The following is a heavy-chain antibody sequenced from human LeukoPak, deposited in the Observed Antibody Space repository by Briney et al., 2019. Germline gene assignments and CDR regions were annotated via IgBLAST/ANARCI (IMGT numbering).Heavy chain of an antibody. D-gene: IGHD1-26*01. CDR1: GYSFTGYY. J-gene: IGHJ4*02. Sequence: ASVKASCKASGYSFTGYYMHWVRQAPGQGLEWMGWINHISGGTKYAQKFQGRVTMTGDTSISTAYMELSSLRSDDTALYYCARASDLVGATFSDYWGQGTLVTVSS. V-gene: IGHV1-2*02. CDR3: ARASDLVGATFSDY. CDR2: INHISGGT.